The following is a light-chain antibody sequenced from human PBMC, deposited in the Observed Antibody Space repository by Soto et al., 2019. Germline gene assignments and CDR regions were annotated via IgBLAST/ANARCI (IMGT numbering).Light chain of an antibody. V-gene: IGKV3-20*01. CDR1: QSIYRNY. J-gene: IGKJ1*01. CDR3: QQYGSSPRT. CDR2: GAS. Sequence: DIVLTQSPGTLSLSPGEGATLSCKSSQSIYRNYLVWYQQKPGQAPRPIIYGASSRATGIPDRFSGSGSGTDCTLTISRLEPEDFAVYYCQQYGSSPRTFGQGTKVDIK.